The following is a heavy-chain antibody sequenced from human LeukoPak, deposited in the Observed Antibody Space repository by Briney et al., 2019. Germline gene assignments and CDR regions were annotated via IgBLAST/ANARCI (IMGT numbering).Heavy chain of an antibody. CDR3: ARDTRYYYDSSAYYYPDAFDI. CDR1: GFTFSSYG. V-gene: IGHV3-33*01. D-gene: IGHD3-22*01. J-gene: IGHJ3*02. Sequence: GRSLRLSCAASGFTFSSYGMHWVRQAPGKGLEWVAVIWYDGSNKYYADSVKGRFTISRDNSKNTLYLQMNSLRAEDTAVYYCARDTRYYYDSSAYYYPDAFDIWGQGTMVSVSS. CDR2: IWYDGSNK.